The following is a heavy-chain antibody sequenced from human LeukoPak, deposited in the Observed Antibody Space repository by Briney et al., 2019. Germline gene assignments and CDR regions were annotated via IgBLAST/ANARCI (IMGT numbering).Heavy chain of an antibody. CDR3: AKDAYYYDSSGYFYY. V-gene: IGHV3-23*01. J-gene: IGHJ4*02. D-gene: IGHD3-22*01. CDR2: ISGSGGST. CDR1: GFTFSSYA. Sequence: GGSLRLSCAASGFTFSSYAMSWVRQAPGKGLEWVSAISGSGGSTYYADSVKGRFTISRDSSKNTLYLQMNSLRAEDTAVYYCAKDAYYYDSSGYFYYWGQGTLVTVSS.